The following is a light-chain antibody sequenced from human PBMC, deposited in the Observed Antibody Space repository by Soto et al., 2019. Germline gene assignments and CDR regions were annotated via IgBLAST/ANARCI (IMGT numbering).Light chain of an antibody. V-gene: IGKV1-39*01. Sequence: DIQMTQSPSSLSASVGDRVTITCRASQSISSYLNWYQQKPGKAPKLLIYAASSLQCGVPSRFSGSGSGTDFTLTISSLQPEDFATYYCQQTYSTPWTFGQGTTVEIK. CDR3: QQTYSTPWT. CDR1: QSISSY. J-gene: IGKJ1*01. CDR2: AAS.